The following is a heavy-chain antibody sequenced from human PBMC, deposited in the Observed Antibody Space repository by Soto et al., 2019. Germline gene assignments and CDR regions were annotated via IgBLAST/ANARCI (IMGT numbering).Heavy chain of an antibody. D-gene: IGHD3-22*01. CDR1: GFTFSIYA. CDR3: AKGSPMIVEVDI. CDR2: ISGSGGST. J-gene: IGHJ3*02. Sequence: GGSLRLSCAASGFTFSIYAMSWVRHAPGKGLEWVSAISGSGGSTYYADSVKGRFTISRDNSKNTLYLQMNGLRAEDTAVYYCAKGSPMIVEVDIWGQGTMVTVS. V-gene: IGHV3-23*01.